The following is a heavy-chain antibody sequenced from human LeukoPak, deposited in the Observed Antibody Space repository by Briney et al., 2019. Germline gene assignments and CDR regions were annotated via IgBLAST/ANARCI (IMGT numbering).Heavy chain of an antibody. J-gene: IGHJ4*02. Sequence: ASETLSLTCTVSGGSISSSSYYWGWIRQPPGKGLEWIGSIYYSGSTYYNPSLKSRVTISVDTSKNQFSLKLSSVTAADTAVYYCAISGDPGDYWGQGTLVTVSS. D-gene: IGHD3-10*01. V-gene: IGHV4-39*07. CDR3: AISGDPGDY. CDR1: GGSISSSSYY. CDR2: IYYSGST.